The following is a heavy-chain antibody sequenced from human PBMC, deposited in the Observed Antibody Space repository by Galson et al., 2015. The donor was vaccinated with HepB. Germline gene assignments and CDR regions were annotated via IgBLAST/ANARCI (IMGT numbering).Heavy chain of an antibody. CDR2: IWYDGSNK. V-gene: IGHV3-33*01. J-gene: IGHJ6*03. D-gene: IGHD2-2*01. CDR1: GFTFSSYG. CDR3: ARDSDIVVVPAAILTPYYYMDV. Sequence: SLRLSCAASGFTFSSYGMHWVRQAQGKGLEWVAVIWYDGSNKYYADSVKGRFTISRDNSKNTLYLQMNSLRAEDTAVYYCARDSDIVVVPAAILTPYYYMDVWGKGTTVTVSS.